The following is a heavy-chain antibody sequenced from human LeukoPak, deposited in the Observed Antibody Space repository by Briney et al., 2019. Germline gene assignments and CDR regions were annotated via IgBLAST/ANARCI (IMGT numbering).Heavy chain of an antibody. V-gene: IGHV4-59*13. CDR2: IYYSGST. Sequence: SETLSLTCTVAGGSISSYYWSWIRQPPGKGLEWIGFIYYSGSTNYNPSLKSRVTISVDTSKNQFSLKLSSVTAADTAVYYCARVGGSNYYYYGMDVWGQGTTVTVSS. J-gene: IGHJ6*02. CDR3: ARVGGSNYYYYGMDV. CDR1: GGSISSYY. D-gene: IGHD3-10*01.